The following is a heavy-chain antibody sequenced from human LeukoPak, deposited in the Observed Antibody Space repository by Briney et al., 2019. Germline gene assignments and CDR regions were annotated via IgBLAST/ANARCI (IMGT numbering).Heavy chain of an antibody. D-gene: IGHD2/OR15-2a*01. CDR2: IYYSGDT. J-gene: IGHJ4*02. V-gene: IGHV4-39*01. CDR3: ARHENIIIVPTAHAFDY. CDR1: GGSISSSNSY. Sequence: SGTLSLTCTVSGGSISSSNSYWGWIRQPPGKGLEWIGTIYYSGDTYYNPSLKSRASISVDTSKNRFSLKLNSVTAADTAVYFCARHENIIIVPTAHAFDYWGQGTLVTVSS.